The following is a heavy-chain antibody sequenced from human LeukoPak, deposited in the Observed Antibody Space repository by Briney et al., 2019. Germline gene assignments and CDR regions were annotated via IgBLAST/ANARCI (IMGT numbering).Heavy chain of an antibody. V-gene: IGHV4-59*08. J-gene: IGHJ4*02. CDR1: GGSISSYY. D-gene: IGHD6-13*01. CDR2: IYYTGST. CDR3: ARLRPSIGAAGTFDY. Sequence: SGTLSLTCTVSGGSISSYYWSWIRQPPGKGLEWIGYIYYTGSTKYNASLKSRVTISVDTSKNQFSLKVSSVTAADTAVYYCARLRPSIGAAGTFDYWGQRTLVTVSS.